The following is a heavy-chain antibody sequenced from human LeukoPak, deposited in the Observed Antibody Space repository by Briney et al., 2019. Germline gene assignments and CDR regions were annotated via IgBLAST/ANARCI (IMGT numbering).Heavy chain of an antibody. Sequence: GGSLRLSCAASGFTVSSNYMTWVRQAPGKGLEWVSVIYSGGSTYSADFVKGRFTISRDNSKNTLYLQMNSLRAEDTAVYYCARGISSSSCCHFDYWGQGTLVTVSS. J-gene: IGHJ4*02. CDR2: IYSGGST. CDR1: GFTVSSNY. CDR3: ARGISSSSCCHFDY. V-gene: IGHV3-66*02. D-gene: IGHD2-2*01.